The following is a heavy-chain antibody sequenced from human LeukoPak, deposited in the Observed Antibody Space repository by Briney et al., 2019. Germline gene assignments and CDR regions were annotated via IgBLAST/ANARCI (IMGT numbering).Heavy chain of an antibody. D-gene: IGHD2-15*01. CDR1: GFTFSSYW. Sequence: PGGSLRLSCAASGFTFSSYWMSWVRQAPGKGLEWVANIKQDGSEKYYVDSVQGRFTISRDNAKNSIYLQMNGLTAEDTAVYYCARTYGSGSLDYGGQGTLVTVSS. CDR3: ARTYGSGSLDY. V-gene: IGHV3-7*01. CDR2: IKQDGSEK. J-gene: IGHJ4*02.